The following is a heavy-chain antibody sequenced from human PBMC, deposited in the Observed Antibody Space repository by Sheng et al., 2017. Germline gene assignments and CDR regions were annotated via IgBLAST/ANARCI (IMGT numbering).Heavy chain of an antibody. D-gene: IGHD2-2*01. CDR3: ARDSRGSRYQLLHGAFDI. Sequence: QVQLVESVGGVVQPGRSLRLSCAASGFTFSSYAMHWVRQAPGKGLEWVAVISYDGSNKYYADSVKGRFTISRDNSKNTLYLQMNSLRAEDTAVYYCARDSRGSRYQLLHGAFDIWGQGTMVTVSS. CDR2: ISYDGSNK. CDR1: GFTFSSYA. J-gene: IGHJ3*02. V-gene: IGHV3-30-3*01.